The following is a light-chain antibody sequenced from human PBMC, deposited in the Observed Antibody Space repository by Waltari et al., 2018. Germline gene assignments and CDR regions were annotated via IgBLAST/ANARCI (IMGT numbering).Light chain of an antibody. J-gene: IGKJ5*01. CDR2: QAS. CDR1: QSIAIW. CDR3: QQYKSYPIT. V-gene: IGKV1-5*03. Sequence: DIQMTQSPSTLSASIGDRVTITCRASQSIAIWFAWYQQKPGKDPKLLIYQASSLESGVASRFSGSGFGTEFTLTISSLQPDDFAVYYCQQYKSYPITFGQGTRLEIK.